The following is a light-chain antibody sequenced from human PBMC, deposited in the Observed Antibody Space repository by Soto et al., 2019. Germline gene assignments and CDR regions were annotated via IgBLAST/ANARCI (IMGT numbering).Light chain of an antibody. CDR1: QSVSSSY. CDR2: YAS. Sequence: EVVLTQSPGTLSLSPGEGATLSCRASQSVSSSYVAWYQQKPGQAPRLLMYYASTRATGIPQRFSGGGSGTDFTHTISRVEPEDFAVYYCQHQGTFGQGTKVEIK. V-gene: IGKV3-20*01. J-gene: IGKJ2*01. CDR3: QHQGT.